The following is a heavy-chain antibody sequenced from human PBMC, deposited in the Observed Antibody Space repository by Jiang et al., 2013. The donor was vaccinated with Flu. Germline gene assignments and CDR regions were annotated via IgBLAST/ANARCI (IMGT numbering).Heavy chain of an antibody. Sequence: GAEVKKPGASVKVSCKASGYTFDSYGISWVRQAPGQGLECMGWINVYNGNTNYAQKHQGRVTVTTDTSTSTAYMELRSLRSDDTAVYYCVRSWISMTTPFDYWGQGTLVTVSS. V-gene: IGHV1-18*01. D-gene: IGHD3-22*01. CDR2: INVYNGNT. CDR1: GYTFDSYG. CDR3: VRSWISMTTPFDY. J-gene: IGHJ4*02.